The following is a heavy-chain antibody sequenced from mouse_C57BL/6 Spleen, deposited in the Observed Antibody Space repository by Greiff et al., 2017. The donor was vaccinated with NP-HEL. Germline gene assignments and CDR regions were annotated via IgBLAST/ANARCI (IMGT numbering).Heavy chain of an antibody. D-gene: IGHD2-4*01. J-gene: IGHJ3*01. CDR1: GYSITSGYY. V-gene: IGHV3-6*01. Sequence: DVQLQESGPGLVKPSQSLSLTCSVTGYSITSGYYWNWIRQFPGNKLEWMGYISYDGSNNSNPSLKNRISITRDTSKNQFFLKLNSVTTEDTATYYCARESRTRVYYDYGFAYWGQGTLVTVSA. CDR2: ISYDGSN. CDR3: ARESRTRVYYDYGFAY.